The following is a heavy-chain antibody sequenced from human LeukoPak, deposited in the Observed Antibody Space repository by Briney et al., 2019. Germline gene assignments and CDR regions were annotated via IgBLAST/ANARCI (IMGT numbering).Heavy chain of an antibody. CDR2: MNPNSGNT. CDR3: ASRGYCSGGSCYSDYFDY. V-gene: IGHV1-8*01. CDR1: GYTFSSYD. J-gene: IGHJ4*02. D-gene: IGHD2-15*01. Sequence: ASVKVSCKASGYTFSSYDINWVRQATGQGLEWMGWMNPNSGNTGYAQKFQGRVTMTRNTSISTAYMELSSLRSEDTAVYYCASRGYCSGGSCYSDYFDYWGQGTLVTVSS.